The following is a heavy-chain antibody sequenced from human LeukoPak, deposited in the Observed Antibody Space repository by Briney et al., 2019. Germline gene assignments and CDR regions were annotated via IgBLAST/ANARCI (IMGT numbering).Heavy chain of an antibody. J-gene: IGHJ4*02. Sequence: PSETLSLTCTVSGXSIRGYFWSWIRQPPGKGQEWIGHIYSSGSTTYTPSLQGRVTISLDTSKNQFSLKLSSVTAADTAVYYCARHYDSGSYPLDFWGQGTLVTVSS. V-gene: IGHV4-59*08. CDR1: GXSIRGYF. CDR3: ARHYDSGSYPLDF. D-gene: IGHD3-10*01. CDR2: IYSSGST.